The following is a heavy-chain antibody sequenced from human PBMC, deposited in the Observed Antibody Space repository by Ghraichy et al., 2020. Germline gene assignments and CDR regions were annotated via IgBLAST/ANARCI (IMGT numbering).Heavy chain of an antibody. D-gene: IGHD6-13*01. CDR2: ISSSSSDI. J-gene: IGHJ4*02. CDR3: ARVEQQLLHRGFSFDY. V-gene: IGHV3-21*01. CDR1: GFTFSSYS. Sequence: GGSLRLSCAASGFTFSSYSMNWVRQAPGKGLEWVSSISSSSSDIYYADSVKGRFTISRDNSKNSLYLQMNSLRAEDTAVYYCARVEQQLLHRGFSFDYWGQGTLVAVSS.